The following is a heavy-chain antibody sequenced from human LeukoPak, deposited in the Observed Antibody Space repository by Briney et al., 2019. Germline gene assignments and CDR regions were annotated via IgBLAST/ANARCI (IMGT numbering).Heavy chain of an antibody. J-gene: IGHJ4*02. Sequence: GESLTLSCVASGFTFSTYIMNWVRPAPGKGLDGVSYITGTTTTIYYADSVKGRFTISRDNARNSLYLQMSSLRDEDTAVYYCARVGRGLYAFDYWGQGTLVTVSS. D-gene: IGHD2-8*01. CDR1: GFTFSTYI. CDR3: ARVGRGLYAFDY. CDR2: ITGTTTTI. V-gene: IGHV3-48*02.